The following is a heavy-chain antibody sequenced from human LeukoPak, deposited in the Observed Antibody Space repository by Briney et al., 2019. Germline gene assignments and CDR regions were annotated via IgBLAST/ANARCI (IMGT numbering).Heavy chain of an antibody. Sequence: ASVKVSCKASGGTFSSYAISWVRQAPGQGLEWMGGIIPIFGTANYAQKFQGRVTITADESTSTAYMELSSLRSEDTAVYYCARGEAYAGPPVYYYGMDVWGQGTTVTVPS. D-gene: IGHD4-23*01. CDR1: GGTFSSYA. V-gene: IGHV1-69*13. J-gene: IGHJ6*02. CDR2: IIPIFGTA. CDR3: ARGEAYAGPPVYYYGMDV.